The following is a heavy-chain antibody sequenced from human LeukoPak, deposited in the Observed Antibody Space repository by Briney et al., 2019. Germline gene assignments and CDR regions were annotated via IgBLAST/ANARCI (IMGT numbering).Heavy chain of an antibody. CDR3: ARIQAYGGNSEGYYFNY. Sequence: SGPALVKPTQTLXVTCTFSGFSLSTSGMCVSWIRQPPGKALEWLALIDWDDDKFYSTSLKTRLTISKDTSKNQVVLTMTNMDPVDTATYYCARIQAYGGNSEGYYFNYWGQGTLVTVSS. CDR2: IDWDDDK. J-gene: IGHJ4*02. D-gene: IGHD4-23*01. V-gene: IGHV2-70*01. CDR1: GFSLSTSGMC.